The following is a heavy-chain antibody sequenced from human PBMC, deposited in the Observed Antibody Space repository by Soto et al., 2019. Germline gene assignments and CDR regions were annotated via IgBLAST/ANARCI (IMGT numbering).Heavy chain of an antibody. D-gene: IGHD5-18*01. J-gene: IGHJ6*02. Sequence: SDTLSLTCTVSGGSISSYYWSWIRQPPGKGLEWIGYIYYSGSTNYNPSLKSRVTISVDTSKNQFSLTLSSVTAADTAVYYCARDHRGYPLGRPTLGYYYYGMDVWGQGTTVTRLL. CDR3: ARDHRGYPLGRPTLGYYYYGMDV. CDR2: IYYSGST. V-gene: IGHV4-59*01. CDR1: GGSISSYY.